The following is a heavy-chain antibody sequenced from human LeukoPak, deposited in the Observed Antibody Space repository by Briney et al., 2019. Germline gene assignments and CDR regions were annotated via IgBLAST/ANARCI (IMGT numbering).Heavy chain of an antibody. CDR2: IYPGDSDT. D-gene: IGHD6-6*01. CDR3: ARRAGYSSSWGFDP. CDR1: GYIFTNYW. Sequence: HGESLKISCQGSGYIFTNYWVAWVRQIPGKGLEWMGIIYPGDSDTRYSPSFQGQVTISADKSISTAYLQWSSLKASDTAMYYCARRAGYSSSWGFDPWGQGTLVTVSS. V-gene: IGHV5-51*01. J-gene: IGHJ5*02.